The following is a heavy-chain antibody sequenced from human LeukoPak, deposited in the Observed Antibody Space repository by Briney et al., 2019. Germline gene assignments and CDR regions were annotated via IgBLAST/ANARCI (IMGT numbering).Heavy chain of an antibody. D-gene: IGHD3-3*01. Sequence: SGGSLRLSCAASGFTFSNAWMSWVRQAPGKGLEWVGRIKSKTDGGTTDYAAPVKGRFTISRDDSKNTLYLQMNSLKTEDTAVYYCTTEPKTYYDFWSGYSTFDYWGQGTLVTVSS. CDR2: IKSKTDGGTT. V-gene: IGHV3-15*01. CDR3: TTEPKTYYDFWSGYSTFDY. J-gene: IGHJ4*02. CDR1: GFTFSNAW.